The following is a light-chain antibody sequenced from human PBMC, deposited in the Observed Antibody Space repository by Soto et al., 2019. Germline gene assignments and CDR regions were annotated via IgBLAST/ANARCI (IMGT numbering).Light chain of an antibody. V-gene: IGKV1-39*01. CDR2: AAS. J-gene: IGKJ2*03. Sequence: DIQMTQSPSSLSASVGDSVTISCRASRNIRNSLHWYQQKPGKAPKLLIYAASSLHGGVPSRFAGSGSGTEFNLTVSGVQPEDFDTYFCQQGHSTPYSFGQGT. CDR1: RNIRNS. CDR3: QQGHSTPYS.